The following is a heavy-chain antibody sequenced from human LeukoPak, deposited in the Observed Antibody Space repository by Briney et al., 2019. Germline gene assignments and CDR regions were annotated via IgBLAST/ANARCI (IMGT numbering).Heavy chain of an antibody. V-gene: IGHV3-11*01. Sequence: PGGSLRLSCAASGFTFSDYYMSWIRQAPGKGLEWLSYISSSSGTIYYADSVKGRFTISRDNAKNLVYLQMNSLRAEDTAVYYCVRDGGKYCSSTSCHSGYYYYGMDVWGQGTTVTVSS. CDR1: GFTFSDYY. D-gene: IGHD2-2*02. J-gene: IGHJ6*02. CDR2: ISSSSGTI. CDR3: VRDGGKYCSSTSCHSGYYYYGMDV.